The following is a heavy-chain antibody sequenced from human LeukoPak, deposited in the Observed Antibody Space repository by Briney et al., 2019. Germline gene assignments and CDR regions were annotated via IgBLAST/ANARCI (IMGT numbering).Heavy chain of an antibody. CDR3: ARTYSSSSFHFDY. Sequence: SETLSLTCIVSGGSISSGPYYWSWIRQPAGKGLEWIGYIYYSGSTNYNPSLKSRVTISVDTSKNQFSLKLSSVTAADTAVYYCARTYSSSSFHFDYWGQGTLVTVSS. CDR1: GGSISSGPYY. CDR2: IYYSGST. V-gene: IGHV4-61*10. J-gene: IGHJ4*02. D-gene: IGHD6-6*01.